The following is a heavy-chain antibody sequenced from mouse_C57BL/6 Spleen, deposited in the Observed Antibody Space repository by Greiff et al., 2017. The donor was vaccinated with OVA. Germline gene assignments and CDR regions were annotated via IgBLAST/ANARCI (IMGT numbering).Heavy chain of an antibody. Sequence: VHVKQSGAELVKPGASVKLSCTASGFNIKDYYMHWVKQRTEQGLEWIGRIDPEDGETKYAPKFQGKATITADTSSNTAYLQLSSLTSEDTAVYYCARSYGNFFYAMDYWGQGTSGTVSS. D-gene: IGHD2-1*01. CDR1: GFNIKDYY. CDR2: IDPEDGET. J-gene: IGHJ4*01. V-gene: IGHV14-2*01. CDR3: ARSYGNFFYAMDY.